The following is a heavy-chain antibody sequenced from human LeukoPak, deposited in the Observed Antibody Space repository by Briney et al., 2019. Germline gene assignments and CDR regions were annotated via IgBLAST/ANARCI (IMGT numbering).Heavy chain of an antibody. CDR2: IYYSGST. CDR1: GGSISSGDYY. V-gene: IGHV4-30-4*08. Sequence: PSETLSLTCTVSGGSISSGDYYWRWLRQPPGKGLEWIVYIYYSGSTYYNPSLKSRFTISVDTSKNQYSLKLSSVTAADTAVYYCARDRDLCSSTSCNTFDYWGQGTLVTVSS. D-gene: IGHD2-2*01. CDR3: ARDRDLCSSTSCNTFDY. J-gene: IGHJ4*02.